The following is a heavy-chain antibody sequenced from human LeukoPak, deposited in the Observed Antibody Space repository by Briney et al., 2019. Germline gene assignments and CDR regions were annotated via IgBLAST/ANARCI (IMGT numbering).Heavy chain of an antibody. V-gene: IGHV4-4*07. D-gene: IGHD3-22*01. CDR1: GGSISSYY. CDR2: IYTSGST. Sequence: PSETLSLTCTVSGGSISSYYWSWIRQPAGKGLEWIGRIYTSGSTNYNPSLKSRVTISVDTSKNQFSLKLNSVTAADSALYFCARNRHSYDSSGHLGIDYWGQGTLVTVSS. J-gene: IGHJ4*02. CDR3: ARNRHSYDSSGHLGIDY.